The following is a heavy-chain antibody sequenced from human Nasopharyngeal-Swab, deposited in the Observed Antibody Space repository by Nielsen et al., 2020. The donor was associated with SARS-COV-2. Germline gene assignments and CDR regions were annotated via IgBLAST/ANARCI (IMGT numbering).Heavy chain of an antibody. J-gene: IGHJ6*02. V-gene: IGHV3-23*01. Sequence: GESLKISCGASGFTFSSYTMSWVRQAPGRGLEWVSAITGSGDATNYADSVRGRFTISRDNSKSTLYLQMNSLRAEDTAEYFCAKDGVRLNGIDVWGQVTTVTVSS. CDR3: AKDGVRLNGIDV. CDR2: ITGSGDAT. CDR1: GFTFSSYT. D-gene: IGHD3-16*01.